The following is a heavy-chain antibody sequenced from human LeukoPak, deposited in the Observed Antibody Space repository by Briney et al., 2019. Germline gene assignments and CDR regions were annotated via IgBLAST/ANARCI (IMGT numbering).Heavy chain of an antibody. CDR3: ARDIYPDSSGTAFDS. V-gene: IGHV3-23*01. Sequence: GGSLRLSCDASGFTFSSYGMNWVRQAPGEGLEWVSGVTSGGSPYYADSVQGRFTVSRDNTKNTLYVQMKSLRAEDTALYYCARDIYPDSSGTAFDSWGQGTLVTVS. CDR1: GFTFSSYG. J-gene: IGHJ4*02. CDR2: VTSGGSP. D-gene: IGHD3-22*01.